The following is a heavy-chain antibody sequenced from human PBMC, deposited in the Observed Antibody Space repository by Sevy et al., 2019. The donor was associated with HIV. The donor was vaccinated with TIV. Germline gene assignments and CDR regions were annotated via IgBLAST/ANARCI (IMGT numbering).Heavy chain of an antibody. J-gene: IGHJ4*02. V-gene: IGHV3-7*01. CDR2: IKQGGSET. Sequence: GGSLRLSCAASGFTFGDYWLTWVRQVPGKGLEWVANIKQGGSETYYADSVKGRFSISRDNAKNSLYLQMNSLRAEDTAVYYWARCQPDNYYHDGAVYYGLLFDHGGQGALVTVSS. CDR3: ARCQPDNYYHDGAVYYGLLFDH. D-gene: IGHD3-9*01. CDR1: GFTFGDYW.